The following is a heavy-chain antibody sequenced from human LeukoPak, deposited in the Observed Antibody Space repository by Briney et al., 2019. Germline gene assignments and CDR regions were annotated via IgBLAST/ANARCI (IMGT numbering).Heavy chain of an antibody. J-gene: IGHJ5*02. CDR2: INPSGGST. D-gene: IGHD2-15*01. Sequence: GASVKVSCKASGYTFTSYYMHWVRQAPGQGLEWMGIINPSGGSTSYAQKFQGRVTMTRDTSTRTVYMELSSLRSEDTAVYYCTRGTVAATRETGNNWFDPWGQGTLVTVSS. CDR3: TRGTVAATRETGNNWFDP. CDR1: GYTFTSYY. V-gene: IGHV1-46*01.